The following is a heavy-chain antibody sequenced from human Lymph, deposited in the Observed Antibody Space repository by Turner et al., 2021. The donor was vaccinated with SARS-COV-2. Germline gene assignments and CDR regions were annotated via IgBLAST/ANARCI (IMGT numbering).Heavy chain of an antibody. CDR2: IWFDGSNK. D-gene: IGHD3-16*01. J-gene: IGHJ4*02. CDR1: EFPFSNSG. V-gene: IGHV3-33*01. Sequence: QVQLVESGGGVVQPGRSLRLSCAASEFPFSNSGMHWVRQAPGKGLEWVAVIWFDGSNKYYADSVKGRFTISRDNSKNTLYLQMNSLRAEDTAVYYCARHNGGRLDYWGQGTLVTVSS. CDR3: ARHNGGRLDY.